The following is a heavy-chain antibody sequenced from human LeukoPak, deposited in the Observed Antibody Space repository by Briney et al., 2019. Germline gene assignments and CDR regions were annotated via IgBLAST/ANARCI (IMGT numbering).Heavy chain of an antibody. CDR3: ARGSHTTPGGYFDY. CDR2: ISSSTSTI. D-gene: IGHD1-1*01. Sequence: GGSLRLSCAASGFTFNIYSMNWVRQAPGRGLEWVSYISSSTSTIFYADSVKGRFTISRDNAKNSLYLQMNSLRVEDTAVYYCARGSHTTPGGYFDYWGQGTLVTVSS. J-gene: IGHJ4*02. V-gene: IGHV3-48*01. CDR1: GFTFNIYS.